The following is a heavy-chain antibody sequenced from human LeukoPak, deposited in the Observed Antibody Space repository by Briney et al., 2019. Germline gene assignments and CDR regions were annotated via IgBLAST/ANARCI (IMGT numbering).Heavy chain of an antibody. CDR2: INPNSGGT. D-gene: IGHD3-3*01. CDR3: ARDHYDFWSGYYPNPFDY. Sequence: ASVKVSCKASGYTFTGYYMHWVRQAPGQGLEWMGWINPNSGGTNYAQKFQGRVTMTRDTSISTAYMELSRLRSDDTAVYYCARDHYDFWSGYYPNPFDYWGQGTLVTVSS. V-gene: IGHV1-2*02. CDR1: GYTFTGYY. J-gene: IGHJ4*02.